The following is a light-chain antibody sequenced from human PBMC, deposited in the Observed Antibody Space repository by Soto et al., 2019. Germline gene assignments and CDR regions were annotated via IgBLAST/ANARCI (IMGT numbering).Light chain of an antibody. CDR1: QGLANY. CDR3: QKYNAAPLT. V-gene: IGKV1-27*01. J-gene: IGKJ4*01. CDR2: GAS. Sequence: DNQMTQSPSSLSASVGDRVPITCRARQGLANYLAWYQQKPGQPPKLLIYGASTLHSGVPSRFSGSGAGTDFTLTISSLQPEDFATCYCQKYNAAPLTFGGGTKVEVK.